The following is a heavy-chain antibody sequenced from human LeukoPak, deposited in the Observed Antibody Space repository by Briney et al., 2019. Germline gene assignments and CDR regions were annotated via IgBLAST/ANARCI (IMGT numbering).Heavy chain of an antibody. CDR1: GGTFSSYA. Sequence: GASVKVSCKASGGTFSSYAISWVRQAPGQGLEWMGGIIPIFGTANYAQKFQGRVTITTDESTSTAYMELSSLRSEDTAVYYCARNIVVVPAANAGAVAAHGWFDPWGQGTLVTVSS. CDR2: IIPIFGTA. CDR3: ARNIVVVPAANAGAVAAHGWFDP. V-gene: IGHV1-69*05. J-gene: IGHJ5*02. D-gene: IGHD2-2*01.